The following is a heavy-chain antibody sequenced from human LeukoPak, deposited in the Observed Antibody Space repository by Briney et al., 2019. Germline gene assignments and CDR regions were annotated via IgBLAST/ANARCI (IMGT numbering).Heavy chain of an antibody. CDR1: GYTFPSYD. V-gene: IGHV1-8*01. D-gene: IGHD3-3*01. Sequence: ASVKVSCKASGYTFPSYDIHWVRQATGQGLEWMGWKNPNSGNTGYAQKFQGRVTMTRNTSISTAYMELSSLRSEDTAVYYCARGLSWDFWELDYWGQGTLVTVSS. CDR3: ARGLSWDFWELDY. CDR2: KNPNSGNT. J-gene: IGHJ4*02.